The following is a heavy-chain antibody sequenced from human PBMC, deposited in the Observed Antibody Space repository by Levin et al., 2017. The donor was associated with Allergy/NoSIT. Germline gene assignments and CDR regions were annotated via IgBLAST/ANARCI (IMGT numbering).Heavy chain of an antibody. Sequence: TLSLTCAVYGGSFSDYYWNWIRQPPGKGLEWIAEINHSGSTNYNPSLKSRVTISVDTSKNQFSLKLSSVTAADTAVYYCARGYIVVVVSAPDAFDIWGQGTLVTVSS. CDR1: GGSFSDYY. D-gene: IGHD2-15*01. V-gene: IGHV4-34*01. J-gene: IGHJ3*02. CDR2: INHSGST. CDR3: ARGYIVVVVSAPDAFDI.